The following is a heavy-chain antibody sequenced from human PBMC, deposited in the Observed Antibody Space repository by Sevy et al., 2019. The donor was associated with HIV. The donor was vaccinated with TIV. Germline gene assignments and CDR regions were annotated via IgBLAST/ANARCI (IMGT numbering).Heavy chain of an antibody. CDR2: ISAYNGNT. D-gene: IGHD2-2*01. V-gene: IGHV1-18*01. CDR3: AIDLGYCSSTSCYNWFDP. Sequence: ASVKVSCKASGYTFTSYGISWVRQAPGQGLEWMGWISAYNGNTNYAQKLQGRVTMTTDTSTSTASMELRSLRSDDTAVYYCAIDLGYCSSTSCYNWFDPWGQGTLVTVSS. J-gene: IGHJ5*02. CDR1: GYTFTSYG.